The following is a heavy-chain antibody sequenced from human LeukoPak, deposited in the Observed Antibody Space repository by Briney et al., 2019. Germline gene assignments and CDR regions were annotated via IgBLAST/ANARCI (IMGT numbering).Heavy chain of an antibody. CDR2: LSGSGGAA. CDR1: GFTFSIYA. J-gene: IGHJ4*02. D-gene: IGHD3-22*01. V-gene: IGHV3-23*01. CDR3: AKDIGYYYDTSGYYFDY. Sequence: PGGSLRLSCAASGFTFSIYAMSWVRQAPGKGLEWVSGLSGSGGAAYSADSVKGRFTISRDNSKNTLFLQMNSLRAEDTAVYYCAKDIGYYYDTSGYYFDYWGQGTLVTVSS.